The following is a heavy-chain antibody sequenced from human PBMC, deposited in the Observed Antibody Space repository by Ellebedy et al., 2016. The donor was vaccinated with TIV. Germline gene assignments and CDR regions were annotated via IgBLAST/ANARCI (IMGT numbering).Heavy chain of an antibody. CDR1: GFTFSSYW. J-gene: IGHJ4*02. D-gene: IGHD3-22*01. Sequence: GESLKISCAASGFTFSSYWMSWVRQAPGKGLEWVANIKQDGSEKYYVDSVKGRFTISRDNAKNSLYLQMNSLRAEDTAVYYCARDSYHGIAMIVGSWGQGTLVTVSS. CDR2: IKQDGSEK. CDR3: ARDSYHGIAMIVGS. V-gene: IGHV3-7*03.